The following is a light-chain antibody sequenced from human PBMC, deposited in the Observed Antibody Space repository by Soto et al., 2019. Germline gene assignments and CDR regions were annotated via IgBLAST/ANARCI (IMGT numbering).Light chain of an antibody. CDR2: GAS. CDR1: QSVSSS. Sequence: EIVMTQSPATLSVSPGERAALSCRASQSVSSSLAWYQQKPGQAPRLLIYGASTRATGIPARFSGSGSGTEFTLTIGSLQSEAVAVYYCQQYNNWPLTFGGGTKVEIK. J-gene: IGKJ4*01. V-gene: IGKV3-15*01. CDR3: QQYNNWPLT.